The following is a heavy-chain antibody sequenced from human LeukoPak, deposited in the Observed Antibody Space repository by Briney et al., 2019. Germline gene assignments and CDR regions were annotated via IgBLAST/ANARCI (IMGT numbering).Heavy chain of an antibody. V-gene: IGHV3-21*01. CDR2: ITSSSYI. Sequence: GGSLRLSCAASGFTFSSYSMNWVRQAPGKGLEWVSSITSSSYIYYADSVKGRFTISRDNAKNSLYLQMNSLRAEDTAVYYCARDPPRGYSSTSCSGYWGQGTLVTVSS. D-gene: IGHD2-2*01. J-gene: IGHJ4*02. CDR1: GFTFSSYS. CDR3: ARDPPRGYSSTSCSGY.